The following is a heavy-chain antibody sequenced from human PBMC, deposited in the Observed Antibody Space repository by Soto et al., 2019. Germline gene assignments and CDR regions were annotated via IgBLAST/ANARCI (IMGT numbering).Heavy chain of an antibody. CDR2: INWNSGSI. V-gene: IGHV3-9*01. Sequence: EVQLVESGGGLVQPGRSLRLSCAASGFTFDDYAMHGVRQGPRKSLEWVSGINWNSGSIGYGDSVKGRFAISRDNAKNSLHLQMNSRSAEDTAFYYCVKDESINWYSGHFRHWGQGTLVTVSS. CDR3: VKDESINWYSGHFRH. CDR1: GFTFDDYA. J-gene: IGHJ1*01. D-gene: IGHD6-13*01.